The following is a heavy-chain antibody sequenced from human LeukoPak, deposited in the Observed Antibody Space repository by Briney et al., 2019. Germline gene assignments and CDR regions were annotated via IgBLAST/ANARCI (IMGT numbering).Heavy chain of an antibody. Sequence: PSETLSLTCAVYGGSFSGYYWSWIRQPPGKGLEWIGEINHSGSTNYNPSLKSRVTISVDTSKNQFSLKLSSVTAADTAVYYCARRRVVPAAKGYYYMDVWGQGTMVTVSS. D-gene: IGHD2-2*01. CDR1: GGSFSGYY. J-gene: IGHJ6*03. CDR2: INHSGST. CDR3: ARRRVVPAAKGYYYMDV. V-gene: IGHV4-34*01.